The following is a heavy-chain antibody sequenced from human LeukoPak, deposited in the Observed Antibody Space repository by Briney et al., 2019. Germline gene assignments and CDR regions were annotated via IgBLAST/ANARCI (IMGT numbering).Heavy chain of an antibody. CDR3: ARGRGARPVGDIVVVELIVGGWFDP. J-gene: IGHJ5*02. CDR1: GGSFRGYY. CDR2: INHCGST. V-gene: IGHV4-34*01. Sequence: PSETLSLTCAVYGGSFRGYYWSWIAHPPGQGLELIGEINHCGSTNYTPSLQSRVTISGDTSKTEFSLTLRSVTAADTAVYYCARGRGARPVGDIVVVELIVGGWFDPWGQGTLVTVSS. D-gene: IGHD2-15*01.